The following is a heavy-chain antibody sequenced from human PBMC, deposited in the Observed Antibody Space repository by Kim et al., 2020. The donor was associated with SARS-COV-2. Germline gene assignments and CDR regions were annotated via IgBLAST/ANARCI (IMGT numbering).Heavy chain of an antibody. Sequence: ASVKVSCKASGYTFTGYYMHWVRQAPGQGLEWMGWINPNSGGTNYAQKFQGRVTMTRDTSISTAYMELSRLRSDDTAVYYCALPSGWWNPMEYWGQGTLVTVSS. CDR2: INPNSGGT. V-gene: IGHV1-2*02. CDR1: GYTFTGYY. J-gene: IGHJ4*02. D-gene: IGHD6-19*01. CDR3: ALPSGWWNPMEY.